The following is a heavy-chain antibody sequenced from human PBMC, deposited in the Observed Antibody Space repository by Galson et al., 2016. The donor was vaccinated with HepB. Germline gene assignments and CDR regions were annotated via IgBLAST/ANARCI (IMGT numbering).Heavy chain of an antibody. V-gene: IGHV1-3*01. CDR3: AREGLFYYYYGMDV. CDR2: INVDNGNT. J-gene: IGHJ6*02. CDR1: GYTFTSYA. Sequence: SVKVSCKASGYTFTSYALHWVRQAPGQRLEWMGWINVDNGNTKYSQSFQGRVTLTRDTSTSTGYMELSSLRSEDTAVYYCAREGLFYYYYGMDVWGQGTTVTVSS.